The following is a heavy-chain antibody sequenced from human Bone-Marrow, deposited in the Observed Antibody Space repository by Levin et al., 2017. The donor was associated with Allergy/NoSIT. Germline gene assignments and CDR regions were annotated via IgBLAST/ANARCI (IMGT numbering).Heavy chain of an antibody. CDR2: ITRQGTT. CDR1: GFPIDTFA. CDR3: AKDSPASGWPSCHY. D-gene: IGHD6-19*01. V-gene: IGHV3-23*01. J-gene: IGHJ4*02. Sequence: GESLKISCTASGFPIDTFAMGWVRQAPGKGLEWVSGITRQGTTYYSDSVDGRFTISRDSSKNVLYLQMNSLRVDDTAIYYCAKDSPASGWPSCHYWGQGALVAVSS.